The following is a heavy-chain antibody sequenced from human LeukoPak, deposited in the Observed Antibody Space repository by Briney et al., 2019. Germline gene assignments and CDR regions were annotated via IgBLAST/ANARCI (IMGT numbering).Heavy chain of an antibody. Sequence: SETLSLTCTVSGGSISSYYWSWIRQPPGKGLEWIGYIYYSGSTNYNPSLKSRVTISVDTSKNQFSLKLSSVTAADTAVYYCAREVKDYFDYWGQGTLVTVSS. D-gene: IGHD4-11*01. J-gene: IGHJ4*02. V-gene: IGHV4-59*01. CDR1: GGSISSYY. CDR2: IYYSGST. CDR3: AREVKDYFDY.